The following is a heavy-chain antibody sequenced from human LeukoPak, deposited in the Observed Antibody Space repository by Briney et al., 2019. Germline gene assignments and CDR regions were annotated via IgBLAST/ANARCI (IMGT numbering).Heavy chain of an antibody. J-gene: IGHJ4*02. CDR1: GFTFSTSA. CDR2: IDYDSSHI. V-gene: IGHV3-21*01. Sequence: GGSLRLSCAASGFTFSTSAMDWVRQVPGKGLEWVSSIDYDSSHIYYAASVRGRFTISRDNARNSVYLQMNSLRVEDTAVYYCARDPLRYLRVGHYDYWGQGTLVAVSS. D-gene: IGHD3-9*01. CDR3: ARDPLRYLRVGHYDY.